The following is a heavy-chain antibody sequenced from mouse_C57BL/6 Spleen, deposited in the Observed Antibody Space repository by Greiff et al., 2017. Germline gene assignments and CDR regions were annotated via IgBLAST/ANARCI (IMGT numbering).Heavy chain of an antibody. CDR3: ARPLFTTGAMDY. CDR1: GYTFTSYW. Sequence: QVQLQQPGAELVKPGASVKLSCKASGYTFTSYWMHWVKQRPGQGLEWIGMIHPNSGSTNYNEKFKSKDTLTVDKSSSTAYMQLSSLTSEDSAVYYCARPLFTTGAMDYWAQGTSVTVSS. D-gene: IGHD1-1*01. CDR2: IHPNSGST. V-gene: IGHV1-64*01. J-gene: IGHJ4*01.